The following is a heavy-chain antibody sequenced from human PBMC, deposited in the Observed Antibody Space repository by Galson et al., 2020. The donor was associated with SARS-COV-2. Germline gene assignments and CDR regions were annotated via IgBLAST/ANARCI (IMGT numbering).Heavy chain of an antibody. V-gene: IGHV5-51*01. J-gene: IGHJ6*03. Sequence: GESLKISCKGSGYSFTSYWIGWVRQMPGKGLEWMGIIYPGDSDTRYSPSFQGQVTISADKSISTAYLQWSSLKASDTAMYYCARLGGSSWTNSYYYYYMDVWGKGTTVTVSS. D-gene: IGHD6-13*01. CDR3: ARLGGSSWTNSYYYYYMDV. CDR2: IYPGDSDT. CDR1: GYSFTSYW.